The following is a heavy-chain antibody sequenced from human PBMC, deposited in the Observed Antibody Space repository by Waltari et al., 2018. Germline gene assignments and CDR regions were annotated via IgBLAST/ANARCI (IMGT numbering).Heavy chain of an antibody. Sequence: EVQLVQSGAEVKKPGESLKISCKGSGYSFTSYWIGWVRQMPGKGLEWMGIIYPGDSDTRYSPSFQGQVTISADKSISTAYLQWSSLRSEDTAVYYCARGGRVTTDRGDAFDIWGQGTMVTVSS. J-gene: IGHJ3*02. D-gene: IGHD4-17*01. CDR3: ARGGRVTTDRGDAFDI. CDR2: IYPGDSDT. CDR1: GYSFTSYW. V-gene: IGHV5-51*01.